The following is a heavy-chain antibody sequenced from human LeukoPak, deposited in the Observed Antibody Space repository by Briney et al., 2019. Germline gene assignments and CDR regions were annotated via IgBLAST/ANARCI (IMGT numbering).Heavy chain of an antibody. J-gene: IGHJ4*02. D-gene: IGHD3-9*01. CDR1: GYTFTSYG. Sequence: GASEKVSCKASGYTFTSYGISWGRQAPGQRLERMGWISAYNGNTNYAQKLQGRVTMTTDTSTSTAYMELRSLRSDDTAVYCCARDKGAGITILDWAQGTLVTVPS. V-gene: IGHV1-18*04. CDR3: ARDKGAGITILD. CDR2: ISAYNGNT.